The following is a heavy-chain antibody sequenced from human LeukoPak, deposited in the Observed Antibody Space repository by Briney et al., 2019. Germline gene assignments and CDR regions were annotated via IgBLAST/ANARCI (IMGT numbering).Heavy chain of an antibody. CDR3: ARSQFYGSGSYQGRWFDP. J-gene: IGHJ5*02. V-gene: IGHV4-39*07. CDR2: IYYSGST. CDR1: GGSLSSSSYY. D-gene: IGHD3-10*01. Sequence: SETLSLTCTVSGGSLSSSSYYWGWLRQPPGTGLEWIGSIYYSGSTYYNPSLKSRVTISVDTSKNQFSLKLTSVTAADTAVYYCARSQFYGSGSYQGRWFDPWGQGTLVTVSS.